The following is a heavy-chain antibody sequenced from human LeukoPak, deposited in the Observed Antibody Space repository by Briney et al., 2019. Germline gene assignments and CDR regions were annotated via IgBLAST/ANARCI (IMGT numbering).Heavy chain of an antibody. CDR2: IYYSGST. J-gene: IGHJ5*02. Sequence: SETLSLTCTVSGGSISSYYWSWIRQPPGKGLEWIGYIYYSGSTNYNPSLKSRVTISVDTSKNQFSLKLSSVTAADTAVYYCARRGRGSRSSIAARLNPNWFDPWGQGTLVTVSS. CDR1: GGSISSYY. V-gene: IGHV4-59*08. CDR3: ARRGRGSRSSIAARLNPNWFDP. D-gene: IGHD6-6*01.